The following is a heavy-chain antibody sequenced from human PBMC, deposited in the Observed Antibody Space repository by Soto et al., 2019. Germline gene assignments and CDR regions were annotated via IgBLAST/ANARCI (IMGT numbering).Heavy chain of an antibody. Sequence: GGSLRLSCAASGFTFSSYAMNWVRQAPGKGLEWVSVISGSGDSTYYADSVKGRFTISRDNSKNTLYLQMNSLRAEDTAVYYCAKGVLAGGSCYVGIDYWGQGTLVTVSS. V-gene: IGHV3-23*01. J-gene: IGHJ4*02. CDR1: GFTFSSYA. CDR2: ISGSGDST. D-gene: IGHD2-15*01. CDR3: AKGVLAGGSCYVGIDY.